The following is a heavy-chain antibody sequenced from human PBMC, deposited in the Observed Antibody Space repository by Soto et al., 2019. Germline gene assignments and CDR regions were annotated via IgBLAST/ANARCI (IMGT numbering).Heavy chain of an antibody. D-gene: IGHD2-21*02. CDR2: IHRAGNT. J-gene: IGHJ4*02. Sequence: EVQLVESGGGLVQPGGSLRLSCAASGFSVSNNYVSWVRQAPGKGLEWVSVIHRAGNTYYAVSVKGRFTISRDNSKNTVYLQLNSLGADDAAVYYCARVDGGNSVWGQGTLVTVSS. CDR3: ARVDGGNSV. V-gene: IGHV3-66*01. CDR1: GFSVSNNY.